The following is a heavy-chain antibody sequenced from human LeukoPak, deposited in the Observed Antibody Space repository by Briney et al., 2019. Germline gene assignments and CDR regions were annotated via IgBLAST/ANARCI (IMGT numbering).Heavy chain of an antibody. J-gene: IGHJ6*02. D-gene: IGHD3-10*01. CDR2: ISYDGSNK. CDR1: GFTFSSYG. Sequence: GGSLRLSCAASGFTFSSYGMHWVRQAPGKGLEWVAVISYDGSNKYYADSVKGRLTISRDNAKNSLYLQMNSLRADDTAVYYCARAPSFPGRDYYGMDVWGQGTTVTVSS. V-gene: IGHV3-30*03. CDR3: ARAPSFPGRDYYGMDV.